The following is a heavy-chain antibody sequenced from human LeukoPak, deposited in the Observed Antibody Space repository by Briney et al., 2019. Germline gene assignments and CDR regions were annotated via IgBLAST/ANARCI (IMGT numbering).Heavy chain of an antibody. CDR1: GFTFSTYW. J-gene: IGHJ4*02. V-gene: IGHV3-7*01. Sequence: PGGSLRLSCAASGFTFSTYWMNWVRQAPGKGLEWVANINQYGNEKYYVDSVKGRFTISRDNDKNSLYLEMNSLRAEDTAVYYCASNFAGSGSLFWGQGTLVTVSS. CDR2: INQYGNEK. CDR3: ASNFAGSGSLF. D-gene: IGHD3-10*01.